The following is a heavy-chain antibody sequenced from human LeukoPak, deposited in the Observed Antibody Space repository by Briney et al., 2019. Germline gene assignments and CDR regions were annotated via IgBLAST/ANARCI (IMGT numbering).Heavy chain of an antibody. CDR3: AKDSGSDFDY. J-gene: IGHJ4*02. D-gene: IGHD1-26*01. CDR1: GFTFSSYA. CDR2: ITGSGGST. Sequence: PGRSLRPSCAASGFTFSSYAMSCVSQDRGKWLELVSSITGSGGSTYYPDSVTGRFTISRHKSKNTLYLQMNSLRAEDTAVYYCAKDSGSDFDYWGQGTLVTVSS. V-gene: IGHV3-23*01.